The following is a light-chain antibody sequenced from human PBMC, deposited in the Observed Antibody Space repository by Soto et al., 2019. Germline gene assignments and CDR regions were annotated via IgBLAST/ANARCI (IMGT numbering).Light chain of an antibody. Sequence: QPVLTQPASVSGSPGQSITISCTGTSSDVGGYNYVSWYQQHPGKAPKLMIHGVSNRPSGVSNRFSGSKSGNTASLTISGLQAEDEADYYCSSYTSSSTLLFGGGTKLTVL. CDR2: GVS. CDR3: SSYTSSSTLL. V-gene: IGLV2-14*03. CDR1: SSDVGGYNY. J-gene: IGLJ2*01.